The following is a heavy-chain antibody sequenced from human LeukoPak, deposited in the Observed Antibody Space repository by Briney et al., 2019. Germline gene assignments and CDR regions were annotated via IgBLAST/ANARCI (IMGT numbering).Heavy chain of an antibody. Sequence: SETLSLTCAVYGGSFSGYYWSWIRQPPGKGLEWIGEINHSGSTNYNPSLKSRVTISVDTSKNQFSLKLSSVTAADTAVYYCARPHYDILTGYGGAFDIWGQGTMVTVSS. CDR1: GGSFSGYY. V-gene: IGHV4-34*01. J-gene: IGHJ3*02. CDR2: INHSGST. D-gene: IGHD3-9*01. CDR3: ARPHYDILTGYGGAFDI.